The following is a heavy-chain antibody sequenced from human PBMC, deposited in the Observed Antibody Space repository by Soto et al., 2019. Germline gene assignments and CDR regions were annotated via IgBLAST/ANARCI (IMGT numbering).Heavy chain of an antibody. D-gene: IGHD2-21*02. Sequence: TLSLTCAVSGGSISSGGYSWSWIRQPPGKGLEWIGYIYHSGSTYYNPSLKSRVTISVDRSKNQFSLKLSSVTAADTAVYYCASPGGNSDFDYWGQGTLVT. CDR2: IYHSGST. CDR3: ASPGGNSDFDY. CDR1: GGSISSGGYS. V-gene: IGHV4-30-2*01. J-gene: IGHJ4*02.